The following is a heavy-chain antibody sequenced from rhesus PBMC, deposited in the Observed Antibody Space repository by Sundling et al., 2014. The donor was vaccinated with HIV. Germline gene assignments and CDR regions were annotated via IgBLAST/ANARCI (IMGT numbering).Heavy chain of an antibody. V-gene: IGHV1-200*01. J-gene: IGHJ6*01. D-gene: IGHD3-22*01. CDR2: INPSNGNT. CDR1: GYTFTSYS. Sequence: QVQLVQSGAEVKKPGASVKLSCKASGYTFTSYSINWVRQAPGQGLEWMGWINPSNGNTGYAQKFKGRVTMTRDTSTSTAYMELSSLRSEDTAVYYCVKEGDWSEKTYGLDSWGQGVVVTVSS. CDR3: VKEGDWSEKTYGLDS.